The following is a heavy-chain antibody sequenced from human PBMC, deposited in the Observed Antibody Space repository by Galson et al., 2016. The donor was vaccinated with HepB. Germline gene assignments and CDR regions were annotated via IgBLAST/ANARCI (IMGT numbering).Heavy chain of an antibody. CDR1: GDSISTSSFY. J-gene: IGHJ5*02. V-gene: IGHV4-39*01. CDR2: IDYIGTT. D-gene: IGHD2-21*02. CDR3: ARLSVTVFYSWFDA. Sequence: SETLSLTCTVSGDSISTSSFYWGWIRQPPGKGLEWIGNIDYIGTTSYNPSLKSRVTISVDTSNHQFSLRLRSVTAADTAVYYCARLSVTVFYSWFDAWGQGTLVAVSS.